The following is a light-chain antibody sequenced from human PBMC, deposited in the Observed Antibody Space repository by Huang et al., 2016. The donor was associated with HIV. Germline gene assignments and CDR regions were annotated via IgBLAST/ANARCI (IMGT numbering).Light chain of an antibody. CDR2: DAS. Sequence: EVVMTQSPVTLSVSPGERATIYCRASQSVNNKLAWFQQKPGQAPRLLIHDASMRATGIPDRFSGSGSGTEFTLTISSLQSEDFAVYYCQQYNNWPPWTFGQGTKVEIK. J-gene: IGKJ1*01. CDR1: QSVNNK. V-gene: IGKV3-15*01. CDR3: QQYNNWPPWT.